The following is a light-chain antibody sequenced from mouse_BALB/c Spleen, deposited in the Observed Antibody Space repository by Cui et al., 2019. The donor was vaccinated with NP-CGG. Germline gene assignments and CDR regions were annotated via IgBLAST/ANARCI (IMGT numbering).Light chain of an antibody. V-gene: IGLV1*01. CDR2: GTN. J-gene: IGLJ1*01. CDR3: ALWYSNHWV. Sequence: VVVTQESALTTLTGETVTLTCRSSTGAITTNNYANWVQEKPDHLFTGLIGGTNNRAPGVPARFSGSLIGDKAALTITGAQTEDEAIYFCALWYSNHWVFGRGTKLTVL. CDR1: TGAITTNNY.